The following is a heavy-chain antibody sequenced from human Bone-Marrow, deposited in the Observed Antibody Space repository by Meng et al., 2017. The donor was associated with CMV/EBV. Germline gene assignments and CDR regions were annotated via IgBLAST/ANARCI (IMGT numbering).Heavy chain of an antibody. CDR3: ATVRSKWSFDY. J-gene: IGHJ4*02. V-gene: IGHV3-23*03. CDR1: GFTFSSYA. CDR2: IDSGGRST. Sequence: GESLKISCAASGFTFSSYAMSWVRQAPGKGLEWVAVIDSGGRSTYYPDPVKVQFTFSRDNSKNKLYLQMNSLRAEDTAVYYCATVRSKWSFDYWGQGTLVTVSS. D-gene: IGHD3-3*01.